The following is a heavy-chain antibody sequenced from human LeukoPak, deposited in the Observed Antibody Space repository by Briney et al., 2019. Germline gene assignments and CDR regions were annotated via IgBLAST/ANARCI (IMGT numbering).Heavy chain of an antibody. CDR1: GFTFDDYA. Sequence: GGSLRLSCAASGFTFDDYAMHWVRHAPGKGLEWVSLISWDGGSTYYADSVKGRFTISRDNSKNSLYLQMNSLRAEDTALYYCAKSRTDCSSTSCYYYYYYMDVWGKGTTVTVSS. CDR2: ISWDGGST. V-gene: IGHV3-43D*03. CDR3: AKSRTDCSSTSCYYYYYYMDV. J-gene: IGHJ6*03. D-gene: IGHD2-2*01.